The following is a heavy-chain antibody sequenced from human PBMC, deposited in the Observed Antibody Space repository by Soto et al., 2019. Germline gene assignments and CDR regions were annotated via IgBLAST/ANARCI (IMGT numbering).Heavy chain of an antibody. V-gene: IGHV1-69*04. Sequence: ASVKVSCKASGGTFSSYAISWVRQAPGQGLEWMGRIIPILGIANYAQKFQGRVTITADKSTSTAYMELSSLRSEDTAVYYCARPCLPHDYGDYLGYWGQGTLVTVSS. CDR2: IIPILGIA. D-gene: IGHD4-17*01. CDR1: GGTFSSYA. CDR3: ARPCLPHDYGDYLGY. J-gene: IGHJ4*02.